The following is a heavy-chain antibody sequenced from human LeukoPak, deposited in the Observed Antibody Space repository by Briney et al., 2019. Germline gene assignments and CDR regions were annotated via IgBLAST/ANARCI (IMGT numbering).Heavy chain of an antibody. CDR3: AKGKGMVYNNYCIDC. CDR2: ISSSGSTR. CDR1: GFTFNSYE. Sequence: GGSLRLSCAASGFTFNSYEIDWVRQAPGKGLEWVSFISSSGSTRDYAESVKGRFTISRDNAKNSLYLQMNSLRAEDTAVYYCAKGKGMVYNNYCIDCWGQGSLVTVSS. J-gene: IGHJ4*02. D-gene: IGHD4-11*01. V-gene: IGHV3-48*03.